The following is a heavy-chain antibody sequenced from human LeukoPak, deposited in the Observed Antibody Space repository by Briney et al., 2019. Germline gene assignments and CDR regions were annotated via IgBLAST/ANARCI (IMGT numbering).Heavy chain of an antibody. CDR2: IYTSGST. J-gene: IGHJ5*02. Sequence: SETLSLTCTVSGGSISSGSYYWSWIRQPAGKGLEWIGRIYTSGSTYYNPFLKSRVTISVDTSKNQFSLKLSSVTAADTAVYYCARDRELLWFGELSRDNWFDPWGQGTLVTVSS. CDR3: ARDRELLWFGELSRDNWFDP. D-gene: IGHD3-10*01. CDR1: GGSISSGSYY. V-gene: IGHV4-61*02.